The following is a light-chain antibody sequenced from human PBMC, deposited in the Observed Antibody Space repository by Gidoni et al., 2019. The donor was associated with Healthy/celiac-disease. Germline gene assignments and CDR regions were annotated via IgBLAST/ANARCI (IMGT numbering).Light chain of an antibody. CDR3: QQSYSTPEYS. CDR2: AAS. CDR1: QSISSY. V-gene: IGKV1-39*01. J-gene: IGKJ2*03. Sequence: DIQMTQSPSSLSASVGDRVTITFRASQSISSYLNWYQQKPGKAPKLLIYAASSLQSGVPSRFSGSGSGTDFTLTISRLQPEDFSTYYCQQSYSTPEYSFGQGTKLEIK.